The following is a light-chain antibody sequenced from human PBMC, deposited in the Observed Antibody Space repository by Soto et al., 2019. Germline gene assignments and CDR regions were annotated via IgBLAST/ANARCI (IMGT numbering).Light chain of an antibody. CDR1: QSVSSSY. V-gene: IGKV3-20*01. CDR3: QQYGSASTWT. J-gene: IGKJ1*01. CDR2: GAS. Sequence: EIVLTQSPGTLSLSPGERATLSCRASQSVSSSYLAWYQQKPGQAPRLLIYGASSRATGIPERFSGSGSGTDLTLTITRLEPEYSAVYYCQQYGSASTWTFGQGAKVEIK.